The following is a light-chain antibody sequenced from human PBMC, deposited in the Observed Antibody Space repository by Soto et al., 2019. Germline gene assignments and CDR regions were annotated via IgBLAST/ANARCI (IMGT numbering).Light chain of an antibody. CDR1: QSVNSNY. CDR2: GAS. V-gene: IGKV3-20*01. J-gene: IGKJ3*01. Sequence: EIVLTQSLGTLSLSPGERATLSCRASQSVNSNYLAWYQQKPGQAPRLPIYGASSRANGIPDMFSGSGSGTDFTLTISGLEPEDFAVYYCQQDGSSPFTFGPGTKVYIK. CDR3: QQDGSSPFT.